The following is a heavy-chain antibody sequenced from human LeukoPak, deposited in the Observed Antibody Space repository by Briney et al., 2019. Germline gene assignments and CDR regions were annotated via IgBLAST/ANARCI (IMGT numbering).Heavy chain of an antibody. Sequence: SVKVSCKASGGTFGTYAITWVRQAPGKGLEWMGGIIPFYGITNYAENFQGRITITADKSTNTAYMEVNSLKSEDTAVYFCARCIQLERRGEYYYYYGMDVWGRGTTVTVSS. D-gene: IGHD1-1*01. CDR3: ARCIQLERRGEYYYYYGMDV. CDR1: GGTFGTYA. V-gene: IGHV1-69*10. J-gene: IGHJ6*04. CDR2: IIPFYGIT.